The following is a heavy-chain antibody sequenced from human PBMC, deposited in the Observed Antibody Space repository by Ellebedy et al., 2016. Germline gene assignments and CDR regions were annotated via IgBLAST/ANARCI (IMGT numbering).Heavy chain of an antibody. D-gene: IGHD3-16*01. Sequence: SETLSLTCTVSGDSITNNYYYWGWVRQPPGKGLEWIGSIHHDGRTYYNPSLKRRVTFSVDASKNQYSLRLRSVTAADTAVYYCATSLAYLAEGLYWGQGILVTVSS. CDR3: ATSLAYLAEGLY. J-gene: IGHJ4*02. CDR1: GDSITNNYYY. CDR2: IHHDGRT. V-gene: IGHV4-39*01.